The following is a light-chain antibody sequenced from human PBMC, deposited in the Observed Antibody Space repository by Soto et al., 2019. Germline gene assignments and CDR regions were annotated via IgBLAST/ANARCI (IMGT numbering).Light chain of an antibody. V-gene: IGKV3-20*01. CDR3: HHYDSSPWT. J-gene: IGKJ1*01. Sequence: EIVLTQSPGTLSLSPGERATLSCRASQSISSNFLAWYQQKPGQAPRLLIYGASSRAIGIPDRFSGSGSGTDLTLTISRLEPEDFAVYYCHHYDSSPWTFGQGTKVEIK. CDR1: QSISSNF. CDR2: GAS.